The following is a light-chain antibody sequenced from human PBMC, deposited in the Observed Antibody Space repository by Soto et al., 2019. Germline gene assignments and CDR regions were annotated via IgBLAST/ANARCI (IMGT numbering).Light chain of an antibody. Sequence: DIQMTQSPSTLSGSVGDRVTITCRASQTISSWLAWYQQKPGKAPKLLIYKASTLKSGVPSRFSGSGSGTEFTLTISGLQPDDFATYYCQQYHTFSTFGPGTKVDIK. CDR1: QTISSW. CDR2: KAS. V-gene: IGKV1-5*03. J-gene: IGKJ3*01. CDR3: QQYHTFST.